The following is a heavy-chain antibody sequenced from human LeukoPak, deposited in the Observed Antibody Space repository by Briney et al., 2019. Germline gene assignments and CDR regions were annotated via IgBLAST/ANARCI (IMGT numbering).Heavy chain of an antibody. V-gene: IGHV1-18*01. Sequence: ASVKVSCKASGYTFTGYGISWVRQAPGQGLEWMGWISAYNGNTNYAQKLQGRVTMTTDTSTSTAYMELSRLRSDDTAVYYCARDRTVVTTPYWYFDLWGRGTLVTVSS. CDR1: GYTFTGYG. CDR2: ISAYNGNT. D-gene: IGHD4-23*01. J-gene: IGHJ2*01. CDR3: ARDRTVVTTPYWYFDL.